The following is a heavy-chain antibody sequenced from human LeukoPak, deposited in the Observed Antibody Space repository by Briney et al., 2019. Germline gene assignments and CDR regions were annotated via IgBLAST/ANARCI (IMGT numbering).Heavy chain of an antibody. CDR2: INHSGST. D-gene: IGHD3-10*01. CDR3: ARRRVFDY. J-gene: IGHJ4*02. CDR1: GGSFGGYY. Sequence: SETLSLTCAVYGGSFGGYYWSWIRQPPGKGLEWIGEINHSGSTNYNPSLKSRVTISVDTSKNQFSLNLSSATAADTAVYYCARRRVFDYWGQGTLVTVSS. V-gene: IGHV4-34*01.